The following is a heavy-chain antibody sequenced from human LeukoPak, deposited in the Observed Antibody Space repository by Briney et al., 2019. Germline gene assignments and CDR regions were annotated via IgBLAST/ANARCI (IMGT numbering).Heavy chain of an antibody. CDR2: VYGGGGI. D-gene: IGHD6-19*01. J-gene: IGHJ4*02. CDR1: GFKVNNIH. CDR3: VRDLAGAFDF. Sequence: GGSLRLSCAASGFKVNNIHMSWVRQAPGRGLEWVSVVYGGGGIYYADSVQGRFTLSRDNSKNTVYLHMNNLRGDDSALYYCVRDLAGAFDFWGQGTPVKVSS. V-gene: IGHV3-66*01.